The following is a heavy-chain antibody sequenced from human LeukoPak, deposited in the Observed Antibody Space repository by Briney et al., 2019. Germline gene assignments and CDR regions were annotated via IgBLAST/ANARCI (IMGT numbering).Heavy chain of an antibody. CDR3: ARGGFSDFFDY. CDR2: INSDGSST. V-gene: IGHV3-74*03. D-gene: IGHD3/OR15-3a*01. Sequence: GGSLRLSCAASGITFSTYWIHWVRQAPGKGLVWVSRINSDGSSTTYADSVKGRFTISRDNAKNTLYLQMNSLRAEDTAVYYCARGGFSDFFDYWGQGTLVTVSS. CDR1: GITFSTYW. J-gene: IGHJ4*02.